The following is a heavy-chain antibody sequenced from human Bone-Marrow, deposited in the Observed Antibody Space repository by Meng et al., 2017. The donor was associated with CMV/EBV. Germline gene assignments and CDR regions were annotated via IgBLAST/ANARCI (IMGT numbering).Heavy chain of an antibody. Sequence: GESLKISCAASGFTFSSYSMNWVRQAPGKGLEWVSSISSSSSYIYYADSVKGRFTISRDNAKNSLYLQMNSLRAEDTAVYYCAKDQMSGRYAPFRWGRGPLVTVSS. CDR1: GFTFSSYS. CDR3: AKDQMSGRYAPFR. V-gene: IGHV3-21*04. D-gene: IGHD1-26*01. J-gene: IGHJ4*02. CDR2: ISSSSSYI.